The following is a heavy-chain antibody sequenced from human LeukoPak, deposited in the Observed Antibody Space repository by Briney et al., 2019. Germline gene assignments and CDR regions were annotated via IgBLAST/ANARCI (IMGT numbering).Heavy chain of an antibody. D-gene: IGHD2-21*01. Sequence: GGSLRLSCAASGFTCSSYSMNWLRQAPGKGLEWVSYISRDSGDTYYADSVRGRFTISRDNAKNSLSLQMSSLRPEDTAIYFCARDHVWAFDIWGQGTMVTVSS. CDR1: GFTCSSYS. CDR2: ISRDSGDT. J-gene: IGHJ3*02. CDR3: ARDHVWAFDI. V-gene: IGHV3-48*01.